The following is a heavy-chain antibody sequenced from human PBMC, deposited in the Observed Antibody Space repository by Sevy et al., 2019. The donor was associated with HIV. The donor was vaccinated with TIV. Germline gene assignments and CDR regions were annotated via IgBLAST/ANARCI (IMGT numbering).Heavy chain of an antibody. V-gene: IGHV3-30*03. Sequence: GGSLRLSCVGSGLSFSDHRMHWVCQAPGKGLEWMAVISYDGRNTKYKADSVKGRFTISRDNSKNTLYLQMNSLRAEDTAIYYCARDRGEILSSAFDYWGQGTLVTVSS. J-gene: IGHJ4*02. CDR3: ARDRGEILSSAFDY. CDR1: GLSFSDHR. CDR2: ISYDGRNTK. D-gene: IGHD3-16*01.